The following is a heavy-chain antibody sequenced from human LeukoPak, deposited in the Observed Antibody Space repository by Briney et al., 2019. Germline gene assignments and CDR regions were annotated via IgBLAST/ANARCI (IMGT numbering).Heavy chain of an antibody. D-gene: IGHD5-18*01. CDR1: GFTVNSNY. Sequence: AGGSLRLSCAASGFTVNSNYMSWLRQAPGKGLEGVSVIYSGGSTYYADSVKGRFTISRDNANNSLYLQMNSLRVEDTAVYYCARGPHYSYGNLFFPYWGQGPQVTVSS. CDR2: IYSGGST. J-gene: IGHJ4*02. V-gene: IGHV3-53*01. CDR3: ARGPHYSYGNLFFPY.